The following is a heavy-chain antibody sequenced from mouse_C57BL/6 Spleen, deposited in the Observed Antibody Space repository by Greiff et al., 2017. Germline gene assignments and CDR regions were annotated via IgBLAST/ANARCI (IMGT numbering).Heavy chain of an antibody. CDR1: GYTFTDYY. CDR2: INPNNGGT. J-gene: IGHJ4*01. V-gene: IGHV1-26*01. D-gene: IGHD1-1*01. Sequence: EVQLQQSGPELVKPGASVKISCKASGYTFTDYYMNWVKQSHGKSLEWIGDINPNNGGTSYNQKFKGKATLTVDKSSSTAYMELRSLTSEDSAVYYCARRPYYYGSSYYAMDYWGQGTSGTVSS. CDR3: ARRPYYYGSSYYAMDY.